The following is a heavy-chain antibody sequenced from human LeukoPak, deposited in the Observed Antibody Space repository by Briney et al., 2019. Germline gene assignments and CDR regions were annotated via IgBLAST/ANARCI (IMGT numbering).Heavy chain of an antibody. D-gene: IGHD2-2*01. CDR2: MNPNSGNT. Sequence: GASVKVSCKASGYTFTSYDINWVRQATGQGLEWVGWMNPNSGNTGYAQKFQGRVTMTRNTSISTAYMELSSLRSEDTAVYYCARGRGHILGYCSSTSCYRPDYYYYMDVWGKGTTVTVSS. CDR3: ARGRGHILGYCSSTSCYRPDYYYYMDV. J-gene: IGHJ6*03. CDR1: GYTFTSYD. V-gene: IGHV1-8*01.